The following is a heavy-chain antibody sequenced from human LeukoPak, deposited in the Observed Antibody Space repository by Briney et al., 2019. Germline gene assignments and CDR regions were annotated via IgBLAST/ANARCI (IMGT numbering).Heavy chain of an antibody. V-gene: IGHV4-39*01. CDR1: GGSTSSSSYY. CDR2: IYYSGST. CDR3: ARRVRFGELLTDYYYGMDV. Sequence: SETLSLTCTVSGGSTSSSSYYWGWIRQPPGKGLEWIGSIYYSGSTYYNPSLKSRVTISVDTSKNQFSLKLSSVTAADTAVYYCARRVRFGELLTDYYYGMDVWGQGTTVTVSS. D-gene: IGHD3-10*01. J-gene: IGHJ6*02.